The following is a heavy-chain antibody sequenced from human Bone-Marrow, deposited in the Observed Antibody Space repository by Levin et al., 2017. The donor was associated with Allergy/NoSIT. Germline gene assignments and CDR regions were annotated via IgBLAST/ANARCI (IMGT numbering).Heavy chain of an antibody. D-gene: IGHD4-17*01. CDR1: GYTFSTYW. Sequence: GESLKISCKGSGYTFSTYWIGWVRQMPGRGLEWMGVIYPFDSNTRYSPSFQGQVTISADKSITTAYLQWTNLQASDTAIYYCVRPLLAIDGDDAFDVWGQGTMVTVSS. V-gene: IGHV5-51*01. CDR3: VRPLLAIDGDDAFDV. CDR2: IYPFDSNT. J-gene: IGHJ3*01.